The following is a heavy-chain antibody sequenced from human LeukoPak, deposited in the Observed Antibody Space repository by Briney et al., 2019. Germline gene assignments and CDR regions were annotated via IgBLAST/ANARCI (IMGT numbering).Heavy chain of an antibody. CDR2: ISGSGGST. V-gene: IGHV3-23*01. D-gene: IGHD3-10*01. CDR1: GFTFSSYA. Sequence: QPGGSLRLSCAASGFTFSSYAMSWVRQAPEKGLEWVSAISGSGGSTYYADSVKGRFTISRDNSKNTLYPQMNSLRAEDTAVYYCAKVEYWWTMVRGVKGKHYFDYWGQGTLVTVSS. CDR3: AKVEYWWTMVRGVKGKHYFDY. J-gene: IGHJ4*02.